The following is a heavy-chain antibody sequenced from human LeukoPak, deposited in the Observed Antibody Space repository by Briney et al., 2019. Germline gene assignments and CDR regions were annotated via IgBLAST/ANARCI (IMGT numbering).Heavy chain of an antibody. CDR3: ARDDGLRTVDY. V-gene: IGHV3-7*01. D-gene: IGHD4-17*01. CDR1: GFSFSNYW. J-gene: IGHJ4*02. CDR2: IKPDGTET. Sequence: GGSLRLSCAASGFSFSNYWMTWVRQAPGKGLEWVANIKPDGTETFYVDSVKGRFTISRDNAKNSLYLQMNSLRADDTAVFYCARDDGLRTVDYWGQGTLVTVSS.